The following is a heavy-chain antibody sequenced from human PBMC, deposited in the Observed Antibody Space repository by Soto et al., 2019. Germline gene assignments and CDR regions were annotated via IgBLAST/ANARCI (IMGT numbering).Heavy chain of an antibody. CDR2: ISSSGSTI. Sequence: QVQLVESGGGLVKPGGSLRLSCAASGFTFSDYYMSWIRQAPGKGLEWVSYISSSGSTIYYADSVKGRFTISRDNAKNSLYLQMNSLRAEDTAEYYCAIDIMITFGGVIVTGGFDYWGQGTLVTVSS. CDR3: AIDIMITFGGVIVTGGFDY. D-gene: IGHD3-16*02. CDR1: GFTFSDYY. J-gene: IGHJ4*02. V-gene: IGHV3-11*01.